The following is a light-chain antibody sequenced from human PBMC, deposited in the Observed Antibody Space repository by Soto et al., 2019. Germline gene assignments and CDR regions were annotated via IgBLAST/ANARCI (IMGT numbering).Light chain of an antibody. CDR3: CSYAGSSTFVV. V-gene: IGLV2-23*03. CDR2: EGS. Sequence: QSALTQPRSVSGSPGQSVTIPCTGTSSDVGRYNLVSWYQQHPGKAPKLMIYEGSKRPSGVSNRFSGSKSGNTASLTISGLQAEDEADYYCCSYAGSSTFVVFGGGTKLTVL. J-gene: IGLJ2*01. CDR1: SSDVGRYNL.